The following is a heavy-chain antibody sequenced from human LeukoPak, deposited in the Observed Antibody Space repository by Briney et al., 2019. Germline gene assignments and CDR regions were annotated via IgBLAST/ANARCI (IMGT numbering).Heavy chain of an antibody. CDR3: ARDASRVLRFLEWTNWFDP. CDR2: ISWRSSDI. CDR1: GFTLSSYN. Sequence: GGSLRLSCVASGFTLSSYNMKWVRQAPGKRLEWVSSISWRSSDIEYADSVKGRFTISRDIDKKSLYLQMNSLRVEDTAVYYCARDASRVLRFLEWTNWFDPWGQGTLVTVSS. J-gene: IGHJ5*02. V-gene: IGHV3-21*01. D-gene: IGHD3-3*01.